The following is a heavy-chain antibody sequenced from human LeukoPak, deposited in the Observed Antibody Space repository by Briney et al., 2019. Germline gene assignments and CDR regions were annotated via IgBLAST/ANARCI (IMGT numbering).Heavy chain of an antibody. Sequence: GGSLRLSCAASGFTFRNYGMHWVRQATGKRLEWVSFIWSDGNNRFYADSMKGRFTISRDNSKNMLYLQMDSLRREDTAVYYCAKDPGASVSGFHMDVWGKGTTVIVSS. CDR2: IWSDGNNR. J-gene: IGHJ6*03. CDR1: GFTFRNYG. V-gene: IGHV3-30*02. D-gene: IGHD2-8*02. CDR3: AKDPGASVSGFHMDV.